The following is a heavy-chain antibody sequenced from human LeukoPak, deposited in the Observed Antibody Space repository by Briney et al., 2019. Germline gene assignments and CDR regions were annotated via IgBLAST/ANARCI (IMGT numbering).Heavy chain of an antibody. V-gene: IGHV3-21*01. CDR3: SSWTYYYYYMDV. CDR2: ISSSSSYI. Sequence: PGGSLRLSCAASGFTVSSNYMNWVRQAPGKGLEWVSSISSSSSYIYYADSVKGRFTISRDNAKNSLYLQMNSLRAEDTAVYYCSSWTYYYYYMDVWGKGTTVTVSS. CDR1: GFTVSSNY. J-gene: IGHJ6*03. D-gene: IGHD6-13*01.